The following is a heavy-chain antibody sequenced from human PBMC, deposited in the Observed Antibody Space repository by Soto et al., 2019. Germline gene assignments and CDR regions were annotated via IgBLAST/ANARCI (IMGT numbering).Heavy chain of an antibody. CDR1: GGSISSYY. V-gene: IGHV4-59*01. CDR2: IYYSGST. CDR3: ARVLLARQYYYYYGMDV. J-gene: IGHJ6*02. Sequence: LSLTCTVSGGSISSYYWSWIRQPPGKGLEWIGYIYYSGSTNYNPSLKSRVTISVDTSKNQFSLKLSSVTAADTAVYYCARVLLARQYYYYYGMDVWGQGTTVTVS. D-gene: IGHD6-6*01.